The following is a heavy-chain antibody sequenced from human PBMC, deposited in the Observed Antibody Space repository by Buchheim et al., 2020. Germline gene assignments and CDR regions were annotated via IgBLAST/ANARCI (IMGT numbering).Heavy chain of an antibody. CDR3: SYDFWSGYYYYYGMDV. J-gene: IGHJ6*02. CDR1: GFTFSSYS. CDR2: ISSSSSTI. Sequence: EVQLVESGGGLVQPGGSLRLSCAASGFTFSSYSMNWVRQAPGKGLEWVSYISSSSSTIYYADSVKGRFTISRDNAKNSLYLQMNSLRAEDTAVYYCSYDFWSGYYYYYGMDVWGQGTT. V-gene: IGHV3-48*01. D-gene: IGHD3-3*01.